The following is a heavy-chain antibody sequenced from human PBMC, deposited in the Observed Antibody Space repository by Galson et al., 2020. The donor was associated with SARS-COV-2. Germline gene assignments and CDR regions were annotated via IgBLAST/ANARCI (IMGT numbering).Heavy chain of an antibody. J-gene: IGHJ6*01. D-gene: IGHD6-25*01. CDR2: ISAYNGNT. Sequence: GESLKISCKASGYTFTSYGISWVRQAPGQGLEWMGWISAYNGNTNYAQKLQGRVTMTTNTSTSTAYMELRCLRSDDTAVYYCALASTKGPSVFPLAPSSKGTSGGTAALGCLVKDYYG. V-gene: IGHV1-18*04. CDR3: ALASTKGPSVFPLAPSSKGTSGGTAALGCLVKDYYG. CDR1: GYTFTSYG.